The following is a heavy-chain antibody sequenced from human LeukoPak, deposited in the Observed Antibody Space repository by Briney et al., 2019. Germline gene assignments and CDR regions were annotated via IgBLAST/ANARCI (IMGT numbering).Heavy chain of an antibody. Sequence: GGSLRRSCAVSGFTFNNYGMSWVRQAPGMGLEWVSAIADGGETTYYADSVKGRFTISRDYSKNTLYLQMNSVRAEDTAVYYCARKAARTSGYDYWGQGILVTVSS. CDR3: ARKAARTSGYDY. V-gene: IGHV3-23*01. CDR2: IADGGETT. J-gene: IGHJ4*02. CDR1: GFTFNNYG. D-gene: IGHD3-22*01.